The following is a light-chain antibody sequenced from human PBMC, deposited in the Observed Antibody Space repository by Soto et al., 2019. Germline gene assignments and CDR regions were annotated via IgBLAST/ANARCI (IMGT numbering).Light chain of an antibody. CDR1: XXXLHXXNXXXX. CDR2: WAS. V-gene: IGKV4-1*01. Sequence: DIVLTQSPDSLPVSLGEXXXXXXXXSXXXLHXXNXXXXLAWYQQKPGQPPKLLIYWASTRESGVPDRFSGSGSGTDFTLTISSLQAEDVAVXXXQQXYSTPYTFGQGTKLEIK. CDR3: QQXYSTPYT. J-gene: IGKJ2*01.